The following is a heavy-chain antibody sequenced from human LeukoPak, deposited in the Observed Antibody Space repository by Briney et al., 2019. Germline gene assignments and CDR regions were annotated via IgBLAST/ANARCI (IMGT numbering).Heavy chain of an antibody. D-gene: IGHD1-26*01. CDR3: ARHLPKWGWDY. CDR2: IYYSGST. J-gene: IGHJ4*02. CDR1: GGSISSYY. Sequence: SETLSLTCTVSGGSISSYYWSWIRQPQGQGLEWIGYIYYSGSTKYNPSLKSRVTISVDTSKNQFSLKLSSVTAADTAVYYCARHLPKWGWDYWGQGTLVTVSS. V-gene: IGHV4-59*08.